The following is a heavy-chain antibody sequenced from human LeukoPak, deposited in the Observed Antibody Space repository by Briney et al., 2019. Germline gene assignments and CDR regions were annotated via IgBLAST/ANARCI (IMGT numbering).Heavy chain of an antibody. CDR3: ARHPFQYPFDH. CDR2: IYHSGHT. D-gene: IGHD2/OR15-2a*01. J-gene: IGHJ5*02. CDR1: GAAVSSDY. V-gene: IGHV4-59*08. Sequence: KPSETLSLTCTVSGAAVSSDYWSWIRQSPGKGLEWIGYIYHSGHTMSNPSLKSRVSLSLDMSNNQFSLKLSSVTAADTAVYYCARHPFQYPFDHWGQGTVVSVSS.